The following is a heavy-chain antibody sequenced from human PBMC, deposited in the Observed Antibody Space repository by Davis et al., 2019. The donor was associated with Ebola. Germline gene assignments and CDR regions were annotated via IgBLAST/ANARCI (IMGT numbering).Heavy chain of an antibody. CDR3: ARGGAFGKNDL. V-gene: IGHV3-53*01. CDR2: IHSADIT. CDR1: GFSVSANY. D-gene: IGHD3-3*01. J-gene: IGHJ4*02. Sequence: GESLKISCAASGFSVSANYMSWVRLAPGKGLECVALIHSADITYYADSVKGRFTISRDTFKNAVYLQMSGLTVEDTAVYYCARGGAFGKNDLWGQGARVTVSS.